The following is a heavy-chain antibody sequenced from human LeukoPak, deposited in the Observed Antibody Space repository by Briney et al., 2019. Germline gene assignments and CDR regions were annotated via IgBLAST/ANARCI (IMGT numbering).Heavy chain of an antibody. J-gene: IGHJ4*02. D-gene: IGHD4-17*01. V-gene: IGHV3-48*02. Sequence: GGSLRLSCAASGFTFSSHSMNWVRRAPGKGLDWVSYISSSSSTIYYADSVKGRFTISRDNAKNSLYLQMNSLRDEDTAVYYCARSLYGDSGVDYWGQGTLVTVSS. CDR2: ISSSSSTI. CDR1: GFTFSSHS. CDR3: ARSLYGDSGVDY.